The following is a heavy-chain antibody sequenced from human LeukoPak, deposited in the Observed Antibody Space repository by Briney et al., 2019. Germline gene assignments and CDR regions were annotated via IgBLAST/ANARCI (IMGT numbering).Heavy chain of an antibody. CDR1: GYTFTGYY. CDR3: ATQRGSYLWGTDFDY. CDR2: VNPNSGDT. D-gene: IGHD3-16*01. Sequence: ASVKVSCKASGYTFTGYYMHWVRQAPGQGLEWMGWVNPNSGDTKYAQKFQGRVTMTRDTSISTAYMELSRLRSDDTAVYYCATQRGSYLWGTDFDYWGQGTLVTVSS. V-gene: IGHV1-2*02. J-gene: IGHJ4*02.